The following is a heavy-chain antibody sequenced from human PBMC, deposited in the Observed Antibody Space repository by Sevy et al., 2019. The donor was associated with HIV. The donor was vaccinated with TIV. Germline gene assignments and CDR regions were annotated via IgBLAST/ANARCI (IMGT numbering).Heavy chain of an antibody. CDR1: GGSISAYY. J-gene: IGHJ5*02. Sequence: SETLSLTCTVSGGSISAYYWSWIRQPPGKALEYVGYIYYTGSTNYNPSLKNRVTMSVDTSKNQFSLKLSSVTAADTAVYYCTRDPPVRSGDDSLNWFDPWGPGTLVTVSS. V-gene: IGHV4-59*01. CDR2: IYYTGST. CDR3: TRDPPVRSGDDSLNWFDP. D-gene: IGHD5-12*01.